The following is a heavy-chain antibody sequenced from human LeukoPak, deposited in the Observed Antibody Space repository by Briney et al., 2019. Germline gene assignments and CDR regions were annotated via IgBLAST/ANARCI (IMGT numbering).Heavy chain of an antibody. D-gene: IGHD2/OR15-2a*01. CDR3: AKAFVPYYYGMDV. Sequence: PGGSLRLSRAASGFTFSDYSMRWVRQAPGKGLEWVSSISGTGDVSKYADSVKGRFTISRDNSKNTLYLQVNSLRAEETAVYYCAKAFVPYYYGMDVWGQGTTVTVS. CDR1: GFTFSDYS. CDR2: ISGTGDVS. V-gene: IGHV3-23*01. J-gene: IGHJ6*02.